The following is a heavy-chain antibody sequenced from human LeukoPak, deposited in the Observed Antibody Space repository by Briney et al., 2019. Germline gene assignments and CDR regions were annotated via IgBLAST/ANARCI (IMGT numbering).Heavy chain of an antibody. V-gene: IGHV3-7*01. CDR1: GFTFSGSW. Sequence: GGSLRLSCAASGFTFSGSWMSWVRQAPGKGLEWVANIKPDGSEIQFVDSLKGRFTVSRDNDKNSLSLQTSSLRADDTAVYYCVRWGVAWGIDYWGQGTLVTVSP. D-gene: IGHD3-16*01. CDR3: VRWGVAWGIDY. J-gene: IGHJ4*02. CDR2: IKPDGSEI.